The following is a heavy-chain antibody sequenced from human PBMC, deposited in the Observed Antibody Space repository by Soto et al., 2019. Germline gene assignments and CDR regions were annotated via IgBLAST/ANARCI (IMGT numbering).Heavy chain of an antibody. Sequence: QVQLVESGGGVVQPGTSLRLSCAASGFTSSSFVIHWVRQAPGKGLEWLAVISSDGHNQYYADSVKGRFTISRDNSKRTLYMQVNSLSAEGTAVYFCAKDRGVLDAFDMWGQGTMVTVS. D-gene: IGHD3-10*01. CDR3: AKDRGVLDAFDM. J-gene: IGHJ3*02. CDR1: GFTSSSFV. CDR2: ISSDGHNQ. V-gene: IGHV3-30*18.